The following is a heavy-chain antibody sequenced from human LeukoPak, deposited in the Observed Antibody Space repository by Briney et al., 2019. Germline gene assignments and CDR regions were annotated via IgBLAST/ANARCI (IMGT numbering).Heavy chain of an antibody. Sequence: GESLKISCRGSGYSFTKYWIGWVRQMPGKGLECMGIIYPGDSDIVYNPSFQGQVTMSADKSSSTAYLQWSSLKASDTAMYYCARLSHNRFYDSSGYYPWFDPWGQGTLVTVSS. V-gene: IGHV5-51*01. D-gene: IGHD3-22*01. CDR3: ARLSHNRFYDSSGYYPWFDP. CDR2: IYPGDSDI. CDR1: GYSFTKYW. J-gene: IGHJ5*02.